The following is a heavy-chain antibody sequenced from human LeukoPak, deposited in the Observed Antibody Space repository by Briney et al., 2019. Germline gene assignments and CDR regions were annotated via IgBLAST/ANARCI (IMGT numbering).Heavy chain of an antibody. CDR3: ARHGDTDLATGSNWFDP. V-gene: IGHV4-4*09. CDR2: IHTSGSG. CDR1: GGSLNNYY. J-gene: IGHJ5*02. Sequence: PSETLSLTCNVSGGSLNNYYWSWFRQPPGKGLEWIGYIHTSGSGNYEPALKRRVSMSIDTSTNSFSLRVLSVTAADTALYFCARHGDTDLATGSNWFDPWGQGILVTVSS. D-gene: IGHD5-18*01.